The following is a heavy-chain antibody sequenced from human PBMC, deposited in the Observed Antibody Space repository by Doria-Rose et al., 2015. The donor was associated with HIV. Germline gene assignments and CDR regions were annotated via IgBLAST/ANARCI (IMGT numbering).Heavy chain of an antibody. Sequence: FSNYAMHWVRQAPGKGLEWVAVTSSNGSHKYYADSVKGRFTISRDNSKNTLYLQIYSLRPDDTAVYYCARVPSKQWLAYYFDYWGQGTLVTVSS. CDR2: TSSNGSHK. CDR3: ARVPSKQWLAYYFDY. V-gene: IGHV3-30*03. D-gene: IGHD6-19*01. J-gene: IGHJ4*02. CDR1: FSNYA.